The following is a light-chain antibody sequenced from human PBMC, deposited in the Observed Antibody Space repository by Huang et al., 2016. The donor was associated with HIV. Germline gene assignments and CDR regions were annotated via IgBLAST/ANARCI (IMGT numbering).Light chain of an antibody. CDR3: QQRSSGVT. CDR1: QSVGNY. CDR2: YTS. V-gene: IGKV3-11*01. J-gene: IGKJ4*01. Sequence: IVLTQSPATLSWYPGERVTLSCRASQSVGNYIAWYQQHPGQSPKLLIYYTSNRATGTPVRFSGSGSGTDFTLTISSLESEDFALYYCQQRSSGVTFGGGTKVQVK.